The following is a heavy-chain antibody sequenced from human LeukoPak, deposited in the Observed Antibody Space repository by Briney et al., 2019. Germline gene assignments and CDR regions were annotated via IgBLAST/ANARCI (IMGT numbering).Heavy chain of an antibody. CDR3: ARGGYGWTFNQ. CDR1: GFSFSDNF. CDR2: ISSHGDTI. J-gene: IGHJ4*02. V-gene: IGHV3-11*01. D-gene: IGHD2/OR15-2a*01. Sequence: GGSLRLSCAASGFSFSDNFMGWTRQAPGKGPEWVSYISSHGDTIHYSDAVKGRFSISRDNSKRSLYLQMNRLRIDDTAVYYCARGGYGWTFNQWGQGTLVSVSS.